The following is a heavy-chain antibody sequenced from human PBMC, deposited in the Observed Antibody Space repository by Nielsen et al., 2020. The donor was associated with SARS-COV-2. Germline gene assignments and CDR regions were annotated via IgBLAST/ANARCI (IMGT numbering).Heavy chain of an antibody. J-gene: IGHJ4*02. CDR1: GFTFSSYW. V-gene: IGHV3-7*05. CDR3: AREMGYSYGREGFDY. CDR2: IKQDGSEK. D-gene: IGHD5-18*01. Sequence: GGSLRLSCAASGFTFSSYWMSWVRQAPGKGLEWVANIKQDGSEKYYVDSVKGRFTISRDNAKNSLYLQMNSLRAEDTAVYYCAREMGYSYGREGFDYWGQGTLVTVSS.